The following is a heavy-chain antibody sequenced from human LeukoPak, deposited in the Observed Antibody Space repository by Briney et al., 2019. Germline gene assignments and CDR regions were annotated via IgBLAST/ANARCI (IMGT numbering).Heavy chain of an antibody. Sequence: SEPLSLTCAVYGGSFSGYYWSWIRQPPGKGLEWIGEINHSGSTNYNPSLKSRVTISVDTSKNQFSLKLSSVTAADTAVYYCARGLAVAGTFVRKNWFDPWGQGTLVTVSS. CDR1: GGSFSGYY. CDR3: ARGLAVAGTFVRKNWFDP. J-gene: IGHJ5*02. D-gene: IGHD6-19*01. V-gene: IGHV4-34*01. CDR2: INHSGST.